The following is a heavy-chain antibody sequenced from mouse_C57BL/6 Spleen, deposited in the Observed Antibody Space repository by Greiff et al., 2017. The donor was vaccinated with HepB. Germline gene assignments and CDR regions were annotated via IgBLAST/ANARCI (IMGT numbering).Heavy chain of an antibody. CDR2: IWSGGST. Sequence: QVQLKESGPGLVQPSQSLSITCTVSGFSLTSYGVHWVRQSPGKGLEWLGVIWSGGSTDYNAAFISRLSISKDNSKSQVFFKMKSLQADDTAIYYCARNWGGNYVLYAMDYWGQGTSVTVSS. CDR3: ARNWGGNYVLYAMDY. J-gene: IGHJ4*01. CDR1: GFSLTSYG. D-gene: IGHD2-1*01. V-gene: IGHV2-2*01.